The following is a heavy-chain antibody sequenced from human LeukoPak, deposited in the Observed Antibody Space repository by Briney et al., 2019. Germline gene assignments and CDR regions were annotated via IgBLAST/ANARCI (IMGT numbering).Heavy chain of an antibody. CDR2: IIPIFGTA. Sequence: GASVKVSCKASGYTFTSYGISWVRQAPGQGLEWMGGIIPIFGTANYAQKFQGRVTITADKSTSTAYMELSSLRSEDTAVYYCAAWGDVDIVATPEPYWGQGTLVTVSS. CDR1: GYTFTSYG. J-gene: IGHJ4*02. CDR3: AAWGDVDIVATPEPY. D-gene: IGHD5-12*01. V-gene: IGHV1-69*06.